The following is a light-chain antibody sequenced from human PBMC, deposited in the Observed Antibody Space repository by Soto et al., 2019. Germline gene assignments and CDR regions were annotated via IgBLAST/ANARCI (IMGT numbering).Light chain of an antibody. V-gene: IGKV1-5*03. CDR3: QQYNRYSET. Sequence: DVRMTQSLSTLPASVRDRVTLSCRASQSISSWLAWYQQKPGKAPKLMIDKSSSLESGVPSRFSGRGSGTEFTLTSSSLQHDDVATYYWQQYNRYSETVGRGSKVDI. CDR1: QSISSW. J-gene: IGKJ4*01. CDR2: KSS.